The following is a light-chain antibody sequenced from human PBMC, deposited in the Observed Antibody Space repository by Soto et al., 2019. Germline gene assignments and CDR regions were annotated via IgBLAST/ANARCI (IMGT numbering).Light chain of an antibody. CDR2: GVS. CDR3: QQYATWPRT. J-gene: IGKJ2*01. Sequence: ETLMTQSPATLSVSPGETGTLSCRSSQDLHIDLAWYHQKPGQAPTLLIYGVSARAPGVPARFSGAGSGTEFTLTIRSLQSADFGVYYCQQYATWPRTFGQGTKVDI. CDR1: QDLHID. V-gene: IGKV3-15*01.